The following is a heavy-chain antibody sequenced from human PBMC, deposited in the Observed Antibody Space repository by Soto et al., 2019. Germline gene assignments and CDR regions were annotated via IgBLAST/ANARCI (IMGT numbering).Heavy chain of an antibody. CDR3: AGGRDTVVRGVMNWFDP. CDR2: IDQSGST. J-gene: IGHJ5*02. V-gene: IGHV4-34*01. D-gene: IGHD3-10*01. CDR1: CWPFSCFS. Sequence: SESLWRTSDHFCWPFSCFSSHSLRQPPGEGLEWIGKIDQSGSTNYNPSLKSRVTMLVDTSRSQFSLKLTSVTAMDTAVYYCAGGRDTVVRGVMNWFDPWGQG.